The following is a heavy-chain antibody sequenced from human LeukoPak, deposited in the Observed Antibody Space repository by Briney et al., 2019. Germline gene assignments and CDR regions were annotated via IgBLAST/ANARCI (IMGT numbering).Heavy chain of an antibody. Sequence: PGGSLRLSCAASGFTFSSYWMSWVRQAPGKGLEWVANIKQDGSEKYYVDSVKGRFTISRGNAKNSLYLQMNSLRAEDTAVYYCARGYGSGSYYNGYFDYWGQGTLVTVSS. J-gene: IGHJ4*02. CDR1: GFTFSSYW. D-gene: IGHD3-10*01. CDR2: IKQDGSEK. V-gene: IGHV3-7*01. CDR3: ARGYGSGSYYNGYFDY.